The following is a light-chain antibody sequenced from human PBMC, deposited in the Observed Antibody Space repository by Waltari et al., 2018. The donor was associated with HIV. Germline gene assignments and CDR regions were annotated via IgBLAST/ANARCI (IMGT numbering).Light chain of an antibody. V-gene: IGKV1-5*03. CDR2: KAS. CDR1: QSIDTL. Sequence: DIQMTQSPSTLSTSVGDRLTITCRASQSIDTLLAWDQQKSGKAPKLLVYKASSLERGVPSRVSGRGSGTEFTLTISRLQPDDIATYYCQHYNTSSPWTFGQGTRVDI. J-gene: IGKJ1*01. CDR3: QHYNTSSPWT.